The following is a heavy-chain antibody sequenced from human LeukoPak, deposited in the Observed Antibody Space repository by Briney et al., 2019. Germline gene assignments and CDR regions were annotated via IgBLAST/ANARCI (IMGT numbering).Heavy chain of an antibody. J-gene: IGHJ4*02. CDR2: INWNGGST. CDR1: GFTFDDYG. D-gene: IGHD6-13*01. V-gene: IGHV3-20*04. Sequence: GGSLRLSCAASGFTFDDYGMSWVRQAPGKGLEWGSGINWNGGSTGYADSVKGRFTISRDNAKNSLYLQMNSLRAEDTALYYCARVRSPLYSSSWSRSEYYFDYWGQGTLVTVSS. CDR3: ARVRSPLYSSSWSRSEYYFDY.